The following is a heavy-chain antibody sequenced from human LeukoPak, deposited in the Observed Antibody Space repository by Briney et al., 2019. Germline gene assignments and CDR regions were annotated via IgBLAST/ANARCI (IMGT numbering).Heavy chain of an antibody. J-gene: IGHJ2*01. Sequence: GGSLRLSCAASGLTFSSYSMNWVRQAPGKGLEWVSYISARSSNIYYADSVRGRFTISRDNAKSSLYLQMNSLRAEDTAVYYCARDFFIAVALGYFDLWGRGTLVTVSS. CDR2: ISARSSNI. V-gene: IGHV3-48*04. CDR3: ARDFFIAVALGYFDL. CDR1: GLTFSSYS. D-gene: IGHD6-19*01.